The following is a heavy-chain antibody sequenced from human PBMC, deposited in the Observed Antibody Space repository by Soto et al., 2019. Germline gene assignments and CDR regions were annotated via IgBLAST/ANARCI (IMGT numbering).Heavy chain of an antibody. Sequence: VCCKASGYTFTGYYMHWVRQAPGQGLEWMGWINPNSGGTNYAQKFQGWVTMTRETSISTAYMELSRMRSDDTDVYDCAIEGNTRGMDVWGQGTTVTVSS. V-gene: IGHV1-2*04. CDR2: INPNSGGT. CDR3: AIEGNTRGMDV. D-gene: IGHD1-26*01. CDR1: GYTFTGYY. J-gene: IGHJ6*01.